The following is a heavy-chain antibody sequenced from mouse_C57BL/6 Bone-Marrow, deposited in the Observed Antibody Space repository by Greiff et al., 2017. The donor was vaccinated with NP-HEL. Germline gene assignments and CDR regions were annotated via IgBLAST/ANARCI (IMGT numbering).Heavy chain of an antibody. CDR3: AREPPFGCSGGFAY. V-gene: IGHV1-69*01. D-gene: IGHD1-1*01. CDR1: GYTFTSYW. CDR2: IDPSDSYT. J-gene: IGHJ3*01. Sequence: VQLQQPGAELVMPGASVKLSCKASGYTFTSYWMHWVKQRPGQGLEWIGEIDPSDSYTNYNQKFKGKSTLTVDKSSSTAYMQLSSLTSEDSAVYYCAREPPFGCSGGFAYWGQGTLVTVSA.